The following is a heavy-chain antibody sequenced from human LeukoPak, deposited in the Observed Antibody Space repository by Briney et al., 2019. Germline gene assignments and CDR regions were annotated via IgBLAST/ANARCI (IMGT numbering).Heavy chain of an antibody. J-gene: IGHJ4*02. Sequence: GGSLRLSCAPSGFTFSSYWMHGVRPAPGKGLVWVSRINSDGSDTTYAAFVKARFTIPRDNAKNPLYLQMNSLRAEDTAVYFCAKGRPRLGATEFDYWGQGTLVTVSS. CDR1: GFTFSSYW. V-gene: IGHV3-74*01. CDR2: INSDGSDT. CDR3: AKGRPRLGATEFDY. D-gene: IGHD1-26*01.